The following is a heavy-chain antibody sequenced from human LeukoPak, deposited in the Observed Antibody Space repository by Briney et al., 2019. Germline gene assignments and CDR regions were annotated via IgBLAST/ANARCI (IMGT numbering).Heavy chain of an antibody. CDR2: ISDSGAAM. CDR3: ARDSGNSFDY. CDR1: GFTFSTYS. V-gene: IGHV3-48*02. J-gene: IGHJ4*02. Sequence: AGGSLRLSCAASGFTFSTYSMNWVRQAPGKGLQWVSYISDSGAAMYYADSVKGRFTISRDNAKNSLYLQMNSLRDGDTAVYYCARDSGNSFDYWGQGTLVTVSS.